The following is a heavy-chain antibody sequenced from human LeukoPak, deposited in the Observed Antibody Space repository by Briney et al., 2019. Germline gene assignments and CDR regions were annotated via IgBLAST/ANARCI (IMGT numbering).Heavy chain of an antibody. CDR1: GGSISNYH. D-gene: IGHD5-18*01. V-gene: IGHV4-59*12. Sequence: SETLSLTRTVSGGSISNYHWGWIRQPPGKGLEWIGYIFYSGSTNDNPSLKSRVTISVDTSKNQFSLKLSSVTAADTAVYYCARRVQLWNRRGNFDYWGQGTLVTVSS. J-gene: IGHJ4*02. CDR3: ARRVQLWNRRGNFDY. CDR2: IFYSGST.